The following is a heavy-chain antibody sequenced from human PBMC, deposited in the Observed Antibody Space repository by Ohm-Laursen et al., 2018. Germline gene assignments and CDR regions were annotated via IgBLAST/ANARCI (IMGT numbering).Heavy chain of an antibody. D-gene: IGHD3/OR15-3a*01. Sequence: SETLSLTCAVYGGSFSGYYWSWIRQPPGKGLEWIGYIYYSGSTYYNPSLKSRLTMSIDTSKNQFSLRLRSVTAADTAVYYCARSRTLDCWGQGTLVTVSS. CDR1: GGSFSGYY. CDR3: ARSRTLDC. CDR2: IYYSGST. V-gene: IGHV4-59*06. J-gene: IGHJ4*02.